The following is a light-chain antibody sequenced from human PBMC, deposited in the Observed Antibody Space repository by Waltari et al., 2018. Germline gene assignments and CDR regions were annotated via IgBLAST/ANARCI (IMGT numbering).Light chain of an antibody. Sequence: EIVLTQSPATLSLSPGQRATLSCRASQSVSSQLIWYQQKPGQAPRLLIYDASTRAAGLPGRFSGSGSGPDFTLTMSSLEPEDFAVYYCQQRYSWPRTFGQGTKLE. V-gene: IGKV3-11*01. CDR1: QSVSSQ. CDR2: DAS. CDR3: QQRYSWPRT. J-gene: IGKJ2*01.